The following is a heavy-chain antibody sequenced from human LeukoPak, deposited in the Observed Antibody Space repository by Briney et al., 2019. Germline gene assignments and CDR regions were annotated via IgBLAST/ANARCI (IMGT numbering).Heavy chain of an antibody. J-gene: IGHJ4*02. CDR2: FCTTGST. D-gene: IGHD1-14*01. CDR1: GGAISRWC. V-gene: IGHV4-4*07. CDR3: ATGAGDFGH. Sequence: PSETLSLTCTVSGGAISRWCWSWLRQPAGKGLEWIGRFCTTGSTNYSPSLKSRVTMSVDTSKNQFSLISVTAADTAVYYCATGAGDFGHWGQGILVTVSS.